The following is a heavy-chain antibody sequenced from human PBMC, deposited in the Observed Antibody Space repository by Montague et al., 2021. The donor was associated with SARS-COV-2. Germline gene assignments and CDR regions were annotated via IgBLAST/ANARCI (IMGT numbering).Heavy chain of an antibody. D-gene: IGHD2-15*01. V-gene: IGHV4-59*01. Sequence: SETLSLTCTASGDSISSYYWNWIRQPPGKGLEWIGYIYNSGTTNYNPSVKSRVTISVDTPKNQFSLKLNSVTAADTAVYYCARGGGYCSGGSCYYWFDPWGQGTLVTVSS. J-gene: IGHJ5*02. CDR3: ARGGGYCSGGSCYYWFDP. CDR2: IYNSGTT. CDR1: GDSISSYY.